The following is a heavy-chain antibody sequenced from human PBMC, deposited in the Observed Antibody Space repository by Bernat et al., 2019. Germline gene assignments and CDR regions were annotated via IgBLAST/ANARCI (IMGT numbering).Heavy chain of an antibody. Sequence: QVQLVESGGGVVQPGRSLRLSCAASGFTFSSYGFHWVRQAPGKGLEWVAVIWYDGSNKYYADSVKGRFTISRDNSKNTLYLQMNSLRAEDTAVYYCARGPGTVWYFDLWGRGTLVTVSS. CDR1: GFTFSSYG. J-gene: IGHJ2*01. V-gene: IGHV3-33*01. CDR3: ARGPGTVWYFDL. CDR2: IWYDGSNK.